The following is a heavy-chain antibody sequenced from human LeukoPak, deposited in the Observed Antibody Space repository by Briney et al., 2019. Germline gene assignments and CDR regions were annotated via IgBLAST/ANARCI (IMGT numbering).Heavy chain of an antibody. CDR2: TSSSSSYI. CDR1: GVTFSSYS. CDR3: ARAYYGDMRGYYYYGMDV. Sequence: PGGSLRLSCAASGVTFSSYSMNWVRQAPGKGLEWVSSTSSSSSYIYYADSVKGRFTISRDNAKNSLYLQMNSLRAEDTAVYYCARAYYGDMRGYYYYGMDVWGKGTTVTVSS. D-gene: IGHD4-17*01. V-gene: IGHV3-21*01. J-gene: IGHJ6*04.